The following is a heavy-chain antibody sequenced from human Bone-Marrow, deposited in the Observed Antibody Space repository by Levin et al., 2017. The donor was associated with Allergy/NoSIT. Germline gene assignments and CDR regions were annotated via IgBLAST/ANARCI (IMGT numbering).Heavy chain of an antibody. J-gene: IGHJ3*02. CDR3: VRDPTVTTRHDAFDI. D-gene: IGHD4-17*01. CDR1: GFSLRRFW. CDR2: IKADGSEK. Sequence: LSLTCAASGFSLRRFWMSWVRPTPGKGLEWVAIIKADGSEKFYQDSVEGRFTISRDNAKNSLYLQMFSLRIEDTAMYYCVRDPTVTTRHDAFDIWGQGTMVTVSS. V-gene: IGHV3-7*01.